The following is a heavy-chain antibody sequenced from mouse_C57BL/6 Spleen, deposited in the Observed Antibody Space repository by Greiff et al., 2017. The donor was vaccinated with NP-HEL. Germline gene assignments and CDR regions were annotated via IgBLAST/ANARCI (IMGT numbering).Heavy chain of an antibody. CDR2: INPNNGGT. CDR3: ARWGDYYGSSYVPAWFAY. V-gene: IGHV1-26*01. Sequence: VQLQQSGPELVKPGASVKISCKASGYTFTDYYMNWVKQSHGKSLEWIGDINPNNGGTSYNQKFKGKATLTVDKSSSTAYMELRSLTSEDSAVYYCARWGDYYGSSYVPAWFAYWGQGTLVTVAA. D-gene: IGHD1-1*01. J-gene: IGHJ3*01. CDR1: GYTFTDYY.